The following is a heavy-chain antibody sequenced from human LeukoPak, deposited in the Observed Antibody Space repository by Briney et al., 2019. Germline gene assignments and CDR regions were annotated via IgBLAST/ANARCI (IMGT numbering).Heavy chain of an antibody. CDR3: ARFYYYDTRAFDY. CDR1: GFTFSSYS. D-gene: IGHD3-22*01. V-gene: IGHV3-21*01. CDR2: ISSSSSYI. J-gene: IGHJ4*02. Sequence: GESLKISCAASGFTFSSYSMNWVRQAPGKGLEWVSSISSSSSYIYYADSVKGRFTISRDNAKNSLYLQMNSLRAEDTAVYYCARFYYYDTRAFDYWGQGTLVTVSS.